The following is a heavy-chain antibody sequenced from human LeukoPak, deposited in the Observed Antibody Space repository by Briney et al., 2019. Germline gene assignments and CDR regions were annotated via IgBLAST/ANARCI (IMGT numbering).Heavy chain of an antibody. Sequence: PSQTLSLTCTVSGGSISSGSYYWSWIRQPAGKGLEWIGRIYTSGSTNYNPSPKSRVTISVDTSKNQFSLKLSSVTAADTAVYYCARSALTMIVDYWGQGTLVTVSS. CDR1: GGSISSGSYY. D-gene: IGHD3-22*01. J-gene: IGHJ4*02. CDR3: ARSALTMIVDY. V-gene: IGHV4-61*02. CDR2: IYTSGST.